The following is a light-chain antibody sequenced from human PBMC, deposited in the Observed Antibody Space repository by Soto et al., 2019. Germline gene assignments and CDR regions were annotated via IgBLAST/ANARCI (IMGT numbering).Light chain of an antibody. CDR3: HQYSSSPLT. CDR2: AAS. CDR1: QTIGSSY. V-gene: IGKV3-20*01. J-gene: IGKJ4*01. Sequence: EIALTQSPDTLYLSPGERATLSCRASQTIGSSYLAWYQQRPGQAPRLLIYAASSRATGIPERFSGSGSGTDFTLTIGGLQPEDFAVYYCHQYSSSPLTFGGGTKVDI.